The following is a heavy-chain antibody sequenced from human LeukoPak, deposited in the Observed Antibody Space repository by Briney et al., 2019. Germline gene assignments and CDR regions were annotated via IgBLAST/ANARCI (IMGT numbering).Heavy chain of an antibody. CDR2: IYYSGST. CDR1: GGSISSYY. CDR3: GRGRRGELLRYFDY. J-gene: IGHJ4*02. V-gene: IGHV4-59*01. D-gene: IGHD1-26*01. Sequence: SETLSLTCTVSGGSISSYYWSWIRQPPGKGLEWIGYIYYSGSTNYNPSLKSRVTISVDTSKNQFSLKLSSVTAADTAVYYCGRGRRGELLRYFDYWGQGTLVTVSS.